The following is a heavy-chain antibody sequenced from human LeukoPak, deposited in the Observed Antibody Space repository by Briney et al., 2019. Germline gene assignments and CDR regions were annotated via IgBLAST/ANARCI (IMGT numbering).Heavy chain of an antibody. CDR1: GYTLTELS. Sequence: ASVKVSCKVSGYTLTELSMHWVRQAPGKGLEWMGGFDPEDGETIYAQKFQGRVTMTRDTSISTAYMELSRLRSDDTAVYYCARDIGGWSDYWGQGTLVTVSS. D-gene: IGHD6-19*01. V-gene: IGHV1-24*01. J-gene: IGHJ4*02. CDR3: ARDIGGWSDY. CDR2: FDPEDGET.